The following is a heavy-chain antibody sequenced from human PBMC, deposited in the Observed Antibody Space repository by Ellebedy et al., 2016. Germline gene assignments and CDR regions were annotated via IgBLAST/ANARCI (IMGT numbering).Heavy chain of an antibody. CDR1: SGSISSNSHY. V-gene: IGHV4-39*02. D-gene: IGHD3-10*01. CDR3: EGEFGEFGHYYYSSDV. CDR2: IYYTGRT. Sequence: SETLSLTCTVSSGSISSNSHYWGWVRQSPGKALEWIGSIYYTGRTYYNPSLQSRVTISVDTSKNQFSLKLSSVTAADTAVYYCEGEFGEFGHYYYSSDVWGQGTTVTVSS. J-gene: IGHJ6*02.